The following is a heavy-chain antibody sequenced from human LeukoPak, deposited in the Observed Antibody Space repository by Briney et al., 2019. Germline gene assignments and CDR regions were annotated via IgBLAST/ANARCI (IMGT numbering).Heavy chain of an antibody. Sequence: GGSLRLSCAASGFTFSSYGMHWVRQAPGKGLEWLAFISYGGSNTYYADSVKGRFTVSRDDSKSTLYLQMNSLRADDTAVYYCAKDGSSYYYIYYWGQGTLVTVSS. J-gene: IGHJ4*02. D-gene: IGHD3-22*01. CDR3: AKDGSSYYYIYY. CDR1: GFTFSSYG. V-gene: IGHV3-30*02. CDR2: ISYGGSNT.